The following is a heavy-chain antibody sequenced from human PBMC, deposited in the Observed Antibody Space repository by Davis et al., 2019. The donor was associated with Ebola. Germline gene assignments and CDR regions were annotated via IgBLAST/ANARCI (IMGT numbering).Heavy chain of an antibody. CDR3: ARDRSGYCSDASSTRCHYFDY. CDR1: GDRVSSNSGA. V-gene: IGHV6-1*01. CDR2: TYYRSRWYT. Sequence: HSQTLSLTCAISGDRVSSNSGAWNWIRQSPSRGLEWLGRTYYRSRWYTDYSASVQSRVTINPDTSKNQFSLQVNSVTPEDTAVYYCARDRSGYCSDASSTRCHYFDYWGQGILVTVSS. D-gene: IGHD2-15*01. J-gene: IGHJ4*02.